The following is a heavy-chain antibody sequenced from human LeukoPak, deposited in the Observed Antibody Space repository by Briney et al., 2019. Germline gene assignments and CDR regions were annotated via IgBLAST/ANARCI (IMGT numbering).Heavy chain of an antibody. CDR3: AKSKRDVLTGYYFDD. V-gene: IGHV3-23*01. Sequence: GGSLRLSCAASGFAFSSYAMSWVRQTPGKGLEWVSGISSSGGSTYYPESVKGRFTISGDNSKNTLYLQMNGLRAEDTAVYTCAKSKRDVLTGYYFDDWGQGTLVTVSS. CDR2: ISSSGGST. J-gene: IGHJ4*02. D-gene: IGHD3-9*01. CDR1: GFAFSSYA.